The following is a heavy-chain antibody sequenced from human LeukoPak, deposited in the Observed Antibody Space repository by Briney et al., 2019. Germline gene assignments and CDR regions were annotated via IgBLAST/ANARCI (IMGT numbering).Heavy chain of an antibody. CDR2: IPRDGSMQ. CDR1: GLTFSNAW. D-gene: IGHD6-19*01. J-gene: IGHJ4*02. Sequence: PGGSLRLSCVVSGLTFSNAWMSWVRQAPGKGLEWVAGIPRDGSMQYYADSVKGRFTISRDNSKNTVFLQMNSLRDEDTAVYYCARGRGGSYEFDYWGQGTLVTVSS. CDR3: ARGRGGSYEFDY. V-gene: IGHV3-30*03.